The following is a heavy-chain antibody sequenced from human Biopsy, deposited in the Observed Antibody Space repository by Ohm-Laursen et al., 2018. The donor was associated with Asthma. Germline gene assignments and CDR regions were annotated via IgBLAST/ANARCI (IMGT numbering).Heavy chain of an antibody. V-gene: IGHV1-3*04. CDR2: VNTGNGDT. Sequence: ASVKVSCKASGYNFISFAIHWVRQVPGQRLEWMGWVNTGNGDTKYSQKFQGRVTITRDTSASTAYVELRSLRSEDTATYYCARTYYDFLAGQVKDVFGVWGQGTMVTVSS. CDR3: ARTYYDFLAGQVKDVFGV. CDR1: GYNFISFA. D-gene: IGHD3-9*01. J-gene: IGHJ3*01.